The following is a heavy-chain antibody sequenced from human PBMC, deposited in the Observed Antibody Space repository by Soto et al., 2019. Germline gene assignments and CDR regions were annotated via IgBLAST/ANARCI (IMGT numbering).Heavy chain of an antibody. D-gene: IGHD3-16*01. J-gene: IGHJ6*02. CDR3: AREDHGGLLPGYYYYGMDV. Sequence: GGSLRLSCAASGFSFNISGMHWVRQTPDRGLEWVAVISYDGNTQYYGDSVKGRFTISRDNSRDTLYLQMNSLRAEDTAVYYCAREDHGGLLPGYYYYGMDVWGQGTTVTVSS. CDR2: ISYDGNTQ. V-gene: IGHV3-30*03. CDR1: GFSFNISG.